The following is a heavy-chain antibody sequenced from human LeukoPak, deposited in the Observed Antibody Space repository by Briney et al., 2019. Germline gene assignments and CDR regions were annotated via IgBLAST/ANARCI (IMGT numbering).Heavy chain of an antibody. CDR3: AKDTMPPKAGFDP. Sequence: PGGSLRLSCAASGFTFSSYGMHRVRQAPGKGLEWVAFIRYDGSNRYYADSVKGRFTISRDNSKNTLYLQMNSLRDEDTAVYYCAKDTMPPKAGFDPWGQGTLVTVSS. D-gene: IGHD2-2*01. J-gene: IGHJ5*02. CDR1: GFTFSSYG. V-gene: IGHV3-30*02. CDR2: IRYDGSNR.